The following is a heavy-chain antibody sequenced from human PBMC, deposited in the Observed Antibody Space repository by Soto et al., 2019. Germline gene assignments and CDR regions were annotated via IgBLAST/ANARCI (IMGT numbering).Heavy chain of an antibody. J-gene: IGHJ4*02. CDR3: ARDGHYYGSGTSHFDY. CDR2: INHSGST. CDR1: GGSFSGYY. V-gene: IGHV4-34*01. Sequence: SETLSLTCAVYGGSFSGYYWSWIRQPPGKGLEWIGEINHSGSTNYNPSLKSRVTISVDTSKNQFSLKLSSVTAADTAVYYCARDGHYYGSGTSHFDYWGQGTLVTVSS. D-gene: IGHD3-10*01.